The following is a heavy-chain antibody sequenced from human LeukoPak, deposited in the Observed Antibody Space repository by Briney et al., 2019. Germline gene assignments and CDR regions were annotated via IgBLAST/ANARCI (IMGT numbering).Heavy chain of an antibody. J-gene: IGHJ3*02. D-gene: IGHD1-26*01. Sequence: ASVKVSCKASGGTFSSYAISWVRQVPGQGLEWMGIINPSGGSRSYAQKFQGRVTMTRDTSTSTVYMELSSLRSEDTAVYYCARGSIVGAKTLGFGAFDIWGQGTMVTVSS. CDR3: ARGSIVGAKTLGFGAFDI. CDR1: GGTFSSYA. V-gene: IGHV1-46*01. CDR2: INPSGGSR.